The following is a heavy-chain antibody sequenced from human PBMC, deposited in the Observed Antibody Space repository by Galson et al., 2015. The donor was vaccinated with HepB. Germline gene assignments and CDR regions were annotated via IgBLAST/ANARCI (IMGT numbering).Heavy chain of an antibody. Sequence: SLRLSCAASGFTFSSYAMSWVRQAPGKGLEWVSAISGSGGSTYYADSVKGRFTISRDNSKNTLYLQMNSLRAEDTAVYYCAKSYYDILTGYADDAFDIWGQGTMVTVSS. CDR2: ISGSGGST. J-gene: IGHJ3*02. CDR3: AKSYYDILTGYADDAFDI. CDR1: GFTFSSYA. D-gene: IGHD3-9*01. V-gene: IGHV3-23*01.